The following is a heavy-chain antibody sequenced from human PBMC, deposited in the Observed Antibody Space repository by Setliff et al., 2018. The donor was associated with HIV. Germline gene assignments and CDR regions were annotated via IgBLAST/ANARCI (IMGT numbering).Heavy chain of an antibody. CDR3: ARGGYCNSDNCDRGRNFDY. V-gene: IGHV4-34*01. CDR1: GGSFSNYY. CDR2: INHGGST. D-gene: IGHD2-15*01. Sequence: LSLTCAVYGGSFSNYYWTWIRQPPGKGLEWIGEINHGGSTDYNPSLMSRVTISVDTSKNQFSLNVNSVTAADTAVYYCARGGYCNSDNCDRGRNFDYWSQGMLVTVSS. J-gene: IGHJ4*02.